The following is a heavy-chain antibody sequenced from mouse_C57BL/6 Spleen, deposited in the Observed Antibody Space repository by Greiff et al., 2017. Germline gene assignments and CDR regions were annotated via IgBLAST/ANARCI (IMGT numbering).Heavy chain of an antibody. J-gene: IGHJ4*01. D-gene: IGHD1-1*01. Sequence: VQLQQPGAELVKPGASVKLSCKASGYTFTSYWMHWVKQRPGQGLEWIGMIHPNSGSTNYNEKFKSKATLTVDKSSSTAYMQLSSLTSEDSAFYYCAREFSYGSSLYYAMDYWGQGTSVTVSS. CDR1: GYTFTSYW. CDR3: AREFSYGSSLYYAMDY. V-gene: IGHV1-64*01. CDR2: IHPNSGST.